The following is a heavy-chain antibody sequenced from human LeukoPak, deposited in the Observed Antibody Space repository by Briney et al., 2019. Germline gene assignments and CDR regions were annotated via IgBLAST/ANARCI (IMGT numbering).Heavy chain of an antibody. J-gene: IGHJ4*02. CDR3: ARVHPGSWELPQFDY. CDR1: GYTFTSYG. D-gene: IGHD1-26*01. Sequence: RASVKVSCKASGYTFTSYGISWVRQAPGQGLEWMGWISAYNGNTNYAQKLQGRVTMTTDTSTSTAYMELRGLRSDDTAVYYCARVHPGSWELPQFDYWGQGTLVTVSS. V-gene: IGHV1-18*01. CDR2: ISAYNGNT.